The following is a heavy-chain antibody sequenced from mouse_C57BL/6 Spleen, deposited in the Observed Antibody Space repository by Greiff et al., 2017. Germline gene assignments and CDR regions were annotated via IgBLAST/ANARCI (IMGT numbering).Heavy chain of an antibody. D-gene: IGHD2-4*01. CDR3: ARNDYDSMDY. J-gene: IGHJ4*01. Sequence: VQLQQSGPGLVQPSQSLSITCTVSGFSLTSYGVHWVRQSPGKGLEWLGVIWSGGSTDSNAAFISILSSSKDNSKSPVFFKMNRLQADDTAIYYCARNDYDSMDYWGQGTSVTVSS. V-gene: IGHV2-2*01. CDR1: GFSLTSYG. CDR2: IWSGGST.